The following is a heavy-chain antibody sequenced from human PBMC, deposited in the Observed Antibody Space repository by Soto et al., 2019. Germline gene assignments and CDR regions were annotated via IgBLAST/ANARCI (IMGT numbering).Heavy chain of an antibody. J-gene: IGHJ4*02. Sequence: GGSLRLSCAASGFTFSSYAMHWVRQAPGKGLEWVAVISYDGSNKYYADSVKGRFTISRDNSKNTLYLQMNSLRAEDTAVYYCARDSRKSNIVVVVAAAPDDYWGQGTLVTVSS. CDR2: ISYDGSNK. CDR1: GFTFSSYA. V-gene: IGHV3-30-3*01. D-gene: IGHD2-15*01. CDR3: ARDSRKSNIVVVVAAAPDDY.